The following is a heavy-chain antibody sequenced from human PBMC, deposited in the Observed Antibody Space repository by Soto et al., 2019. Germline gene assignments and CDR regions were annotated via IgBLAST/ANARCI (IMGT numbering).Heavy chain of an antibody. J-gene: IGHJ4*02. CDR3: ARDLMPNDRGLGDLAY. Sequence: EVRLVEPGGGLVKPGGSLRLSCPASGFTFNKYSMNWVRQAPGKGLEWVASITSKTGEQYYPDSVKGRFIISRDNTNNSLSLQVTSLRDEDTAVYYCARDLMPNDRGLGDLAYWGQGTLVTVSA. D-gene: IGHD3-22*01. CDR1: GFTFNKYS. CDR2: ITSKTGEQ. V-gene: IGHV3-21*06.